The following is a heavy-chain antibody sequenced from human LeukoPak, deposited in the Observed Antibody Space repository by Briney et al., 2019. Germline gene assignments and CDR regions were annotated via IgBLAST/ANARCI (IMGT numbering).Heavy chain of an antibody. CDR1: GGSFSGYY. V-gene: IGHV4-34*01. D-gene: IGHD2-2*01. CDR3: ARGREDIVVVPAAMDYYYYYMDV. Sequence: PSETLSLTCAAYGGSFSGYYWSWIRQHPGKGLEWIGEINHSGSTNYNPSLKIRVTISVDTSKNQFSLKLSSVTAADTAVYYCARGREDIVVVPAAMDYYYYYMDVWGKGTTVTVSS. CDR2: INHSGST. J-gene: IGHJ6*03.